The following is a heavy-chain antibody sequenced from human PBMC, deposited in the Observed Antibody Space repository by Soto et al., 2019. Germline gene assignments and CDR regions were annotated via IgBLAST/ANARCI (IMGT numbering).Heavy chain of an antibody. CDR3: ARSGGCPRRSWYYFDY. D-gene: IGHD2-15*01. J-gene: IGHJ4*02. CDR1: GGSISSYY. V-gene: IGHV4-59*01. Sequence: PSETLSRTCRVSGGSISSYYWRWIRQPPGKGLELIGYIYYSGSTNYNPSLKSRVTISVDTANNQFSLKLSSVTAADTAVYYCARSGGCPRRSWYYFDYSGRGTLVPVSS. CDR2: IYYSGST.